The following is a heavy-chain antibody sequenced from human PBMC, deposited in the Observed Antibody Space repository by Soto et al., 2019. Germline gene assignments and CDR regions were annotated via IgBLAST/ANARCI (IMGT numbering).Heavy chain of an antibody. CDR1: GFTFSSYW. V-gene: IGHV3-7*04. CDR2: IKQDGSEK. CDR3: ARFYYDSSGYLPSPYYYYYGMDV. J-gene: IGHJ6*02. D-gene: IGHD3-22*01. Sequence: PGGSLRVSCAASGFTFSSYWMSWVRQAPGKGLEWVANIKQDGSEKYYVDSVKGRFTISRDNAKNSLYLQMNSLRAEDTAVYYCARFYYDSSGYLPSPYYYYYGMDVGGQGTTVTVSS.